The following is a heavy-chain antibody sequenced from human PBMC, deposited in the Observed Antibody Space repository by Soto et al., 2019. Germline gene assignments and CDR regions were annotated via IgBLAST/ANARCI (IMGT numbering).Heavy chain of an antibody. Sequence: PGGSLRLSCAASGFTFSSYWMHWVRQAPGKGLVWVSRINSDGSTTSYADSVKGRFTISRDNAKNTLYLQMNSLRAEDTAVYYCGCGGGYSLGFLEPWGQGTLVTVSS. CDR1: GFTFSSYW. V-gene: IGHV3-74*01. J-gene: IGHJ5*02. CDR2: INSDGSTT. D-gene: IGHD5-18*01. CDR3: GCGGGYSLGFLEP.